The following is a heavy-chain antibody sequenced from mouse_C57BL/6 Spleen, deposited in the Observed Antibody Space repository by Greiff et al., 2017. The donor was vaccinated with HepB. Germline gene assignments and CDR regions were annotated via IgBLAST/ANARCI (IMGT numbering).Heavy chain of an antibody. V-gene: IGHV1-64*01. D-gene: IGHD1-2*01. CDR1: GYTFTSYW. CDR2: IHPNSGST. CDR3: AITTAGPWYFDV. Sequence: VKLQQPGAELVKPGASVKLSCKASGYTFTSYWMHWVKQRPGQGLEWIGMIHPNSGSTNYNEKFKSKATLTVDKSSSTAYMQLSSLTSEDSAVYYCAITTAGPWYFDVWGTGTTVTVSS. J-gene: IGHJ1*03.